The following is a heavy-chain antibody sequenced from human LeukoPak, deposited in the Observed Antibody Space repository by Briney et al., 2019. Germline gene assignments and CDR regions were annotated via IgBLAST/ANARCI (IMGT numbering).Heavy chain of an antibody. CDR2: ISSTGNDK. CDR3: AREAVGGRYFDY. D-gene: IGHD6-19*01. J-gene: IGHJ4*02. V-gene: IGHV3-21*05. CDR1: GFTFSSYA. Sequence: GGSLRLSCAASGFTFSSYAMSWVRQAPGKGLEWISYISSTGNDKKYADSVKGRFTISKDHAKKSVQLEMNSLRDGDAAIYYCAREAVGGRYFDYWGQGTLVAVSS.